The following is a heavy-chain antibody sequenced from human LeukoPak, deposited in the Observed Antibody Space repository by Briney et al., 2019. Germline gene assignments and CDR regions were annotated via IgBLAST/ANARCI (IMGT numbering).Heavy chain of an antibody. CDR2: IIPILGIA. CDR3: ARVEDSSGYMFDP. J-gene: IGHJ5*02. V-gene: IGHV1-69*04. D-gene: IGHD3-22*01. CDR1: GGTFSSYA. Sequence: SVKVSCKASGGTFSSYAISWVRQAPGQGLEWMGRIIPILGIANYAQKFQGRVTITADKSTSIAYMELSSLRSEDTAVYYCARVEDSSGYMFDPWGQGALVTVSS.